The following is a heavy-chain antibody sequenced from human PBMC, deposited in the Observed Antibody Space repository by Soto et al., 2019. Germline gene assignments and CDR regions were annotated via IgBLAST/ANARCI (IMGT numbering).Heavy chain of an antibody. V-gene: IGHV1-18*01. Sequence: QVQLVQSGAEVKKPGASVKVSCKASGYTFTSYGISWVRQAPGQGLEWMGWISAYNGNTNYAQKLQGRVTMTTDTTTSTAYRELRSLRSEETAVYYCAGDDGFGELFDPWGQGTLVPVSS. CDR3: AGDDGFGELFDP. CDR2: ISAYNGNT. CDR1: GYTFTSYG. D-gene: IGHD3-10*01. J-gene: IGHJ5*02.